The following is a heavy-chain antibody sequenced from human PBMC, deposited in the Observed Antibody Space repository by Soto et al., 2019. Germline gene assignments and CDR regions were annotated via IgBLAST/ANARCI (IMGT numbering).Heavy chain of an antibody. CDR3: ARDPSRQQLVLHWFDP. CDR1: GDSVSSNSAA. J-gene: IGHJ5*02. D-gene: IGHD6-13*01. Sequence: SQTLSLTCAISGDSVSSNSAAWNWIRQSPSRGLEWLGRTYYRSKWYNDYAVSVKSRITINPDTSKNQFSLQLNSVTPEDTAVYYCARDPSRQQLVLHWFDPWGQGTLVTVSS. CDR2: TYYRSKWYN. V-gene: IGHV6-1*01.